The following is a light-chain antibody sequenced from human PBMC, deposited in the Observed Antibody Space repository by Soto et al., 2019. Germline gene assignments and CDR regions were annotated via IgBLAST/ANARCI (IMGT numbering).Light chain of an antibody. CDR3: QKYNSALLT. J-gene: IGKJ3*01. CDR1: QGISNY. Sequence: DIQMTQSPSSLSASVGDRVTITCRASQGISNYLAWYQQKPGKVPKLLIYAASTLQSGVPSRFSGSGSGTHFTLTISSLQPEDGATYYCQKYNSALLTFGPGTKVDIK. CDR2: AAS. V-gene: IGKV1-27*01.